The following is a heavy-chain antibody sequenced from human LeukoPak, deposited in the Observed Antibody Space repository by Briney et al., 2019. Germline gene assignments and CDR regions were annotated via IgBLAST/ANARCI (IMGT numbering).Heavy chain of an antibody. CDR2: IKQDGSEK. CDR3: ARTEGSSSWYVGYYYYYYMDV. D-gene: IGHD6-13*01. CDR1: GIILSSYW. J-gene: IGHJ6*03. Sequence: GGSLRLSCAASGIILSSYWMSWVRQAPGKGLEWVANIKQDGSEKWYVDSVKGRFTISRDNAKNSLYLQMNSLRAEDTAVYYCARTEGSSSWYVGYYYYYYMDVWGKGTTVTVSS. V-gene: IGHV3-7*01.